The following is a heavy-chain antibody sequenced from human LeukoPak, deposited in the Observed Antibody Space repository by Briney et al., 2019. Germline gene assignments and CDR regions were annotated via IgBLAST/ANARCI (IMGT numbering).Heavy chain of an antibody. J-gene: IGHJ4*02. CDR1: GYTFTSHD. V-gene: IGHV1-8*01. Sequence: ASVKVSCKASGYTFTSHDINWVRQATGQGLEWMGWMNPNSGNTGYAQKFQGRVTMTRNTSISTAYMELSSLRSEDTAVYYCARGPYSSTRFDYWGQGTLVTVSS. D-gene: IGHD6-13*01. CDR3: ARGPYSSTRFDY. CDR2: MNPNSGNT.